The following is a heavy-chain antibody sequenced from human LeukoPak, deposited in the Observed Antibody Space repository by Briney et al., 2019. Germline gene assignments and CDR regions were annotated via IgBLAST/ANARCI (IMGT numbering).Heavy chain of an antibody. CDR1: GFSANNKY. CDR3: AGGTYYGTGSRPGYLNY. CDR2: IDKFGIT. D-gene: IGHD3-10*01. J-gene: IGHJ4*02. Sequence: GGSLRLSCAASGFSANNKYMNWVRQAPGKGLEWVSYIDKFGITYYADSVTGRFTISRDSSRNTLYLQMNRLRADDTAVYYCAGGTYYGTGSRPGYLNYWGLGTLVTVSS. V-gene: IGHV3-53*01.